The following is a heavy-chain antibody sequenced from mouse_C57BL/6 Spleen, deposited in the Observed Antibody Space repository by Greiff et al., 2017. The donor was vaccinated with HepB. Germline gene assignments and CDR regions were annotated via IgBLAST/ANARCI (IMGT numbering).Heavy chain of an antibody. CDR3: ARGLSNPEGFDY. J-gene: IGHJ2*01. Sequence: QVQLKESGAELARPGASVKLSCKASGYTFTSYGISWVKQRTGQGLEWIGEIYPRSGNTYYNEKFKGKATLTADKSSSTAYMELRSLTSEDSAVYFCARGLSNPEGFDYWGQGTTLTVSS. CDR2: IYPRSGNT. V-gene: IGHV1-81*01. D-gene: IGHD2-5*01. CDR1: GYTFTSYG.